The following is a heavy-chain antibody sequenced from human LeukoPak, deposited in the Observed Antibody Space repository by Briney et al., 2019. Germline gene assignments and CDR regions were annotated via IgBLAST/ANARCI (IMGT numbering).Heavy chain of an antibody. Sequence: GASVTVSCKASGYTFTSYYMHWVRQAPGQGLEWMGIINPSGGSTSYAQKFQGRVTMTRDTSTSTVYMELSSLRSEDTAVYYCATELVVVPAAMTHPYYYYGMDVWGQGTTVTVSS. V-gene: IGHV1-46*01. CDR2: INPSGGST. D-gene: IGHD2-2*01. CDR3: ATELVVVPAAMTHPYYYYGMDV. J-gene: IGHJ6*02. CDR1: GYTFTSYY.